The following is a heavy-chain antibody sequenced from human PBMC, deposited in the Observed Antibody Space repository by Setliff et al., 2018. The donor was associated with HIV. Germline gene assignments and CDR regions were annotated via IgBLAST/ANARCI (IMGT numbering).Heavy chain of an antibody. CDR1: GYTFIDYG. Sequence: ASVKVSCKASGYTFIDYGINWLRQAPGQGLEWMGWINTYNGNTKYGQKFQGSVTMTTDTSTSTVYMELRSLTSDDTALYYCARGGPPRVATLYWFDPWGQGTLVTVSS. J-gene: IGHJ5*02. D-gene: IGHD2-15*01. V-gene: IGHV1-18*04. CDR2: INTYNGNT. CDR3: ARGGPPRVATLYWFDP.